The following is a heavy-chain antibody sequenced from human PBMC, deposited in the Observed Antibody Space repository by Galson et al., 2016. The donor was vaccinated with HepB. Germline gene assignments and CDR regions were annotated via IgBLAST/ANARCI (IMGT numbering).Heavy chain of an antibody. CDR2: IYPGDSDT. D-gene: IGHD2-21*01. V-gene: IGHV5-51*03. Sequence: QSGAEVKKPGESLKISCKGSGYRFTSNWVAWVRQMPGKGLEWMGIIYPGDSDTRYSPSFQGPVTISADKSISTAYLQWSSLRASDTAMYYCARVSGGGDINVDYWGQGTLVTISS. J-gene: IGHJ4*02. CDR3: ARVSGGGDINVDY. CDR1: GYRFTSNW.